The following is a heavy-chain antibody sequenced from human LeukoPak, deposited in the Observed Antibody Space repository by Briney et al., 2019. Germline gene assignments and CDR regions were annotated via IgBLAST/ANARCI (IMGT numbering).Heavy chain of an antibody. Sequence: GGSLSLSCAPSSFSFSDYGLCWLRQAPGKGLEWVSGINWNGCSTGYADSVKGRFIISRDNAKNSLHLQMNRMRADAPALYYCVLMGGSQGYFDYWGQGTLVTVSS. CDR3: VLMGGSQGYFDY. CDR2: INWNGCST. D-gene: IGHD2-8*01. J-gene: IGHJ4*02. CDR1: SFSFSDYG. V-gene: IGHV3-20*04.